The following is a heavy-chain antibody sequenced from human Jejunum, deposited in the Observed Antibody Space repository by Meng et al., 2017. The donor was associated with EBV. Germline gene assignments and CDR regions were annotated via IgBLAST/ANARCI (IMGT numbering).Heavy chain of an antibody. V-gene: IGHV4-61*01. Sequence: QVQVPVSGPGLVRPPETLSLPCTGASGSVSTASYYWRWIRQPPGKGLECIGNIYYIGNTTYNPSLKSRVTISVDTSKNQFSLRLSPVTAADTAMYYCARDPNPGYCSGGSCYDWGQGTLVTVSS. CDR3: ARDPNPGYCSGGSCYD. D-gene: IGHD2-15*01. J-gene: IGHJ4*02. CDR2: IYYIGNT. CDR1: SGSVSTASYY.